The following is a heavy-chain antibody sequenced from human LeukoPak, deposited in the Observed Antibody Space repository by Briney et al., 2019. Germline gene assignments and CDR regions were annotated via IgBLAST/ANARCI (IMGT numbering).Heavy chain of an antibody. V-gene: IGHV3-30*18. CDR2: ISYDGSNK. D-gene: IGHD6-25*01. CDR3: AKDFSSAFDY. CDR1: GFTFSSYG. J-gene: IGHJ4*02. Sequence: GGSLRLSCAASGFTFSSYGMHWVRQAPGKGLEWVAVISYDGSNKYYADTVKGRFTISRDNSKNTLYLQMNSLRAEDTAVYYCAKDFSSAFDYWGQGTLVTVSS.